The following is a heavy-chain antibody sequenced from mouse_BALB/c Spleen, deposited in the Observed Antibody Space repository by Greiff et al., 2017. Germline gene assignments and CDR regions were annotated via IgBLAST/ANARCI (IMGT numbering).Heavy chain of an antibody. CDR3: ARGIYDGSYFDY. CDR1: GYAFSSYW. Sequence: VQLQQSGAELVRPGSSVQISCKASGYAFSSYWMNWVKQRPGQGLEWIGQIYPGDGDTNYNGKFKGKATLTADKSSSTAYMQLSSLTSEDSAVYFCARGIYDGSYFDYWGQGTTLTVSS. D-gene: IGHD2-3*01. V-gene: IGHV1-80*01. CDR2: IYPGDGDT. J-gene: IGHJ2*01.